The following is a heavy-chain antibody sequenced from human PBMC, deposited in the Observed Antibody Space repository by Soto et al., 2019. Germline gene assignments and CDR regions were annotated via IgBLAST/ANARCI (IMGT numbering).Heavy chain of an antibody. D-gene: IGHD6-13*01. V-gene: IGHV3-23*01. Sequence: PGGSLRLSCAASGFTFSSYAMSWVRQAPGKGLEWVSVISGSGGSTYYADSVKGRFTISRDNSKNTLYLQMNSVRAEDTAVYYCAKDQGYSSSWYPTAWGQGTLVTVSS. CDR1: GFTFSSYA. J-gene: IGHJ5*02. CDR3: AKDQGYSSSWYPTA. CDR2: ISGSGGST.